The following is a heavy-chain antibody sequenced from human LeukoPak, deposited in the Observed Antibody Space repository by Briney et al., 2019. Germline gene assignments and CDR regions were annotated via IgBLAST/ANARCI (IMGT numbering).Heavy chain of an antibody. V-gene: IGHV3-30-3*01. CDR1: GFTFSSYA. CDR2: ISYDGSNK. J-gene: IGHJ4*02. D-gene: IGHD3-9*01. CDR3: ARDAPSFELVISLLY. Sequence: GGSLRLSCAAAGFTFSSYAMYWVRQAPGKGLEWVAVISYDGSNKYYADSVKGRFTISRDNSKNTLYLQMNSLRAEDTAVYYCARDAPSFELVISLLYWGQGTLVTVSS.